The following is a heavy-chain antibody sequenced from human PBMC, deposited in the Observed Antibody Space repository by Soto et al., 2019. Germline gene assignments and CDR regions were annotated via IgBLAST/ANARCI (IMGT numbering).Heavy chain of an antibody. Sequence: EVQLLESGGGLVQPGGSLRLSCAASGFTFSSYAMSWVRQAPGKGLEWVSAISGSGGSTYYADSVKGRFTISRDNSKNTLYLQMNSLRAEDTAVYYCAKAFPLYSSSWYEKYYFDYWGHGTLVTVSS. CDR1: GFTFSSYA. J-gene: IGHJ4*01. CDR2: ISGSGGST. D-gene: IGHD6-13*01. CDR3: AKAFPLYSSSWYEKYYFDY. V-gene: IGHV3-23*01.